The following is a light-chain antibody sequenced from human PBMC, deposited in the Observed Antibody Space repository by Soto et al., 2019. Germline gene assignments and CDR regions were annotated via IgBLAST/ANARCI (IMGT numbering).Light chain of an antibody. CDR1: QSVSTSY. J-gene: IGKJ4*01. V-gene: IGKV3-20*01. Sequence: EIVLTQSPGTLSLSPGERATLSCRASQSVSTSYLAWYQQKPGQAPRLLIYGASSRATGIPERFSGSGSGADFTLTISRLEPEDFAMYYCQQYGSVPLTFGGGTKVEIK. CDR3: QQYGSVPLT. CDR2: GAS.